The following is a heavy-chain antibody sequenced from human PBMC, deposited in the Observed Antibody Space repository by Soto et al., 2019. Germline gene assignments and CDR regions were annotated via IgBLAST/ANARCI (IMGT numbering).Heavy chain of an antibody. CDR1: GGSFSGYY. D-gene: IGHD4-17*01. V-gene: IGHV4-34*01. Sequence: PSETLSLTCAVYGGSFSGYYWSWIRQPPGKGLEWIGEINHSGSTNYNPSLKSRVTISVDTSKNQFSLKLSSVTAADTAVYYCASSDYGDYNNYYYYMDVWGKGTTVTVSS. CDR3: ASSDYGDYNNYYYYMDV. CDR2: INHSGST. J-gene: IGHJ6*03.